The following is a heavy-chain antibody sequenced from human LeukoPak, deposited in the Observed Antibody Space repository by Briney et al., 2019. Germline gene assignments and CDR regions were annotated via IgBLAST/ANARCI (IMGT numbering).Heavy chain of an antibody. Sequence: GESLKISCKGSGYSFTSCWIGWVRQMPGKGLEWMGIIYPGDSDSTNSPSFQGQVTISADKSISTAYLQWRSLKASDTAIYYCARHGAVAGSYYFGMDVWGQGTTVTVSS. CDR2: IYPGDSDS. D-gene: IGHD6-19*01. J-gene: IGHJ6*02. CDR3: ARHGAVAGSYYFGMDV. V-gene: IGHV5-51*01. CDR1: GYSFTSCW.